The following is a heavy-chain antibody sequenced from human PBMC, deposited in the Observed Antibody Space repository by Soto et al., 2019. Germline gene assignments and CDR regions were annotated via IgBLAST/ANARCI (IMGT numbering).Heavy chain of an antibody. J-gene: IGHJ4*02. CDR3: ARDLRVRGRYYLDY. Sequence: SETLSLTCTVSGGSISSGGYYWSWIRQHPGKGLEWIGYIYYSGSTYYNPSLKSRVTISVDTSKNQFSLKLSSVTAADTAVYYCARDLRVRGRYYLDYWGQGTLVTVSS. V-gene: IGHV4-31*03. D-gene: IGHD3-10*01. CDR1: GGSISSGGYY. CDR2: IYYSGST.